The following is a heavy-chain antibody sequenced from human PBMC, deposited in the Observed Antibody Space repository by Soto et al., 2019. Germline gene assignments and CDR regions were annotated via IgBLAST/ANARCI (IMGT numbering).Heavy chain of an antibody. CDR1: GFTFDDYA. CDR3: AKVNSSGWYNWFDP. Sequence: GGSLRLSCAASGFTFDDYAMHWVRQAPGKGLEWVSGISWNSGSIGYADSVKGRFTISRDNAKNSLYLQMNSLRAEDTALYYCAKVNSSGWYNWFDPWGQGTLVTVSS. J-gene: IGHJ5*02. CDR2: ISWNSGSI. V-gene: IGHV3-9*01. D-gene: IGHD6-19*01.